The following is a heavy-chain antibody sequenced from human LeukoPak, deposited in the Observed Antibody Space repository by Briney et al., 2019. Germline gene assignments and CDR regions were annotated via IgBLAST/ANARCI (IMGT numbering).Heavy chain of an antibody. J-gene: IGHJ4*02. CDR2: IYFSGST. Sequence: SETLSLTCTVSGGSVSSGSYYWSWIRQPPGKGLEWIGYIYFSGSTNYNPSLKSRVTISVDTSKNQFYLKLRSVSAADTAVYYCAREPVYRGYDYFDIWGQGTMVTVSS. D-gene: IGHD5-12*01. CDR3: AREPVYRGYDYFDI. V-gene: IGHV4-61*01. CDR1: GGSVSSGSYY.